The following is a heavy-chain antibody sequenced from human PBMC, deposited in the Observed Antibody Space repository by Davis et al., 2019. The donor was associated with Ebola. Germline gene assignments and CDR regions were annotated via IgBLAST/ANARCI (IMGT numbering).Heavy chain of an antibody. V-gene: IGHV1-18*04. Sequence: AASVKVSCKASGYTFTTYGITWVRQAPGQGLEWMGWISAYNGNTNYAQKVQGRVTMTTDTSTSTAYMELRSLRSDDTAVYYCARVGLRVDYLLRGMDVWGQGTTVTVSS. J-gene: IGHJ6*02. CDR3: ARVGLRVDYLLRGMDV. CDR2: ISAYNGNT. D-gene: IGHD3-10*01. CDR1: GYTFTTYG.